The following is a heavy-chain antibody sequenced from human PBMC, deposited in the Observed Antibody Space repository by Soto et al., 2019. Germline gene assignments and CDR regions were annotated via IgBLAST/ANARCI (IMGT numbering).Heavy chain of an antibody. CDR3: ARQRPGTQPPGWFDP. Sequence: QLQLQESGPGLVKPSETLSLTCTVSGGSMSSSSYYWGWIRQPPGKGLEWIGSIYYSGSTYYNPSLKSRVTISVDTSKNQFSLKLSSVTAADTAVYYGARQRPGTQPPGWFDPWGQGALVTVSS. J-gene: IGHJ5*02. V-gene: IGHV4-39*01. CDR1: GGSMSSSSYY. D-gene: IGHD1-1*01. CDR2: IYYSGST.